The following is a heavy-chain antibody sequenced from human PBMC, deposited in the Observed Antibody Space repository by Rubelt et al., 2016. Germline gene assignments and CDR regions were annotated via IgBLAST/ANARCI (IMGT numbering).Heavy chain of an antibody. CDR1: GGSISSYY. Sequence: GGSISSYYWSWIRQPPGKGLEWIGYSSYSGSTNYNPSLNSRVTISADTSKNQFSLKLSSVTAADTAVYYCARDSGNFEIDSWGQGTLVTVSS. V-gene: IGHV4-59*12. CDR2: SSYSGST. D-gene: IGHD1-7*01. J-gene: IGHJ4*02. CDR3: ARDSGNFEIDS.